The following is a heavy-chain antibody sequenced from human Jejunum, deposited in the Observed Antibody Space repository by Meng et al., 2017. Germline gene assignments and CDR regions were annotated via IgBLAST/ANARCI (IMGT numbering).Heavy chain of an antibody. CDR3: AAGRFYGLGSFYINAFDL. J-gene: IGHJ3*01. D-gene: IGHD3-10*01. Sequence: SETLSLTCSVSGDSISRDNYYWNWIRQPAGKGLEWIGRIYTSGNTYYNPSLKSRVTISVDTSKNQFSLNLNSVTAADTAVYYCAAGRFYGLGSFYINAFDLWGPGTRVTVAS. CDR1: GDSISRDNYY. V-gene: IGHV4-61*02. CDR2: IYTSGNT.